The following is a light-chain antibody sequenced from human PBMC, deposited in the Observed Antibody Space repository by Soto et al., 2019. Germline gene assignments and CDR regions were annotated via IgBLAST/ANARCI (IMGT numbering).Light chain of an antibody. CDR1: QSVYNNY. CDR3: QQYGNSVT. J-gene: IGKJ4*01. V-gene: IGKV3-20*01. Sequence: EIVLTQSPGTVSLSPGERATLSCRASQSVYNNYIAWYQQSPGQAPRVLIYGASTRATCTPDRFSGSGSGTDFTFTISRLEPEDSAVYYCQQYGNSVTFGGGTKVEMK. CDR2: GAS.